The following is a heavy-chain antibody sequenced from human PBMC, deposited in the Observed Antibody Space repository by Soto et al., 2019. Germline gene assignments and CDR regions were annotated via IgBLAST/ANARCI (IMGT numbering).Heavy chain of an antibody. J-gene: IGHJ5*02. CDR1: GGSISSYY. V-gene: IGHV4-59*01. D-gene: IGHD2-15*01. CDR3: ARTGRYCSGGSCTTGFWFDP. CDR2: IYYSGST. Sequence: SETLSLTCTVSGGSISSYYWSWIRQPPGKGLEWIGYIYYSGSTNYNPSLKSRVTISVDTSKNQFSLKLSSVTAADTAVYYCARTGRYCSGGSCTTGFWFDPWGQGTLVTVSS.